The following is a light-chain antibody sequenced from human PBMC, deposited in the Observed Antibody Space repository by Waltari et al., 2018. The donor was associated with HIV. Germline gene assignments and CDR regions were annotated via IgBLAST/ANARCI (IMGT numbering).Light chain of an antibody. Sequence: QSVLTQPPSASATPGQRVSIPCSGSSSPTGSRHVYWYQQLPGTAPKLLIYMNYQRPSGVPDRFSGSKSGASASLAISGLRSEDEADYYCAAWDASLSAWVFGGGTRLTVL. CDR2: MNY. V-gene: IGLV1-47*01. CDR3: AAWDASLSAWV. CDR1: SSPTGSRH. J-gene: IGLJ3*02.